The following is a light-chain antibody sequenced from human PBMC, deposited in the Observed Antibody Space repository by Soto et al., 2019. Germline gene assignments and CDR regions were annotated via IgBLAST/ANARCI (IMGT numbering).Light chain of an antibody. V-gene: IGLV6-57*02. CDR3: QSYDRNNVNVV. CDR1: SGSIGSDY. Sequence: NFMLTQPHSVSESPGKTVTISCTDSSGSIGSDYVQWFQQRPGSAPTTVIFEDNQRPSGVSDRFSGSVDSSSNSASLTISGLQTEDEADYYCQSYDRNNVNVVFGGGTKLTVL. CDR2: EDN. J-gene: IGLJ2*01.